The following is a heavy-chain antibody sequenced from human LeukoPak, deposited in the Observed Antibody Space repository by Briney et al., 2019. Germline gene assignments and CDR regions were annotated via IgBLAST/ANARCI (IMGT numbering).Heavy chain of an antibody. Sequence: GGSLRLSCAASGFTFSSYAMSWVRQAPGKGLEWVSAISGSGGSTYYADSVKGRFTISRDNSKNTLYLQMNSLRAEDTAVYYCEKINYDSSVFYYYYYTGRDVGAKGPRVPVSS. J-gene: IGHJ6*04. CDR3: EKINYDSSVFYYYYYTGRDV. CDR2: ISGSGGST. D-gene: IGHD3-22*01. CDR1: GFTFSSYA. V-gene: IGHV3-23*01.